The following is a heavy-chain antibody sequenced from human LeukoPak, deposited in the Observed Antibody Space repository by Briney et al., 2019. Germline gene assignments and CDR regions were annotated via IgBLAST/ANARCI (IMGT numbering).Heavy chain of an antibody. CDR3: AKDSGASSWLDWHFDF. CDR1: GFTFSSYA. J-gene: IGHJ2*01. D-gene: IGHD6-13*01. CDR2: ISGSGGST. V-gene: IGHV3-23*01. Sequence: GGSLRLSCAASGFTFSSYAMSWVRQAPGKGLEWVSAISGSGGSTYYADSVKGRFTISRDNSKNTLYLQMNSLRAEDTAVYYCAKDSGASSWLDWHFDFWGRGALVTVSS.